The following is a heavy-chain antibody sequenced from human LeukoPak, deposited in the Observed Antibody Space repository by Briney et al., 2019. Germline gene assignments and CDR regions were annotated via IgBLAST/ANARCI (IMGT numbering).Heavy chain of an antibody. CDR2: IKQDGSEK. V-gene: IGHV3-7*01. CDR3: ARDSWDCSGGSCFDY. CDR1: GFTFSSYW. J-gene: IGHJ4*02. Sequence: GGSLRLSCAASGFTFSSYWMCWVRQAPGKGLEWVANIKQDGSEKYYVDSVKGRFTISRDNAKNSLYLQMNSLRAEDTAVYYCARDSWDCSGGSCFDYWGQGTLVTVSS. D-gene: IGHD2-15*01.